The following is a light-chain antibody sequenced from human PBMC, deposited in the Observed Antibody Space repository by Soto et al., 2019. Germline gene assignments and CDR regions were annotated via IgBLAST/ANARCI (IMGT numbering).Light chain of an antibody. V-gene: IGLV2-11*01. CDR2: DVS. CDR3: CSYAGNYTYV. J-gene: IGLJ1*01. Sequence: QSALTQPRSVSGSPGQSVTISCTGTSSDVGGYNYVSWYQQQLGKAPKLMIYDVSKRPSGVPDRFSGSKSGNTASLTISGLQAEDEADYYCCSYAGNYTYVFGTGTKVTVL. CDR1: SSDVGGYNY.